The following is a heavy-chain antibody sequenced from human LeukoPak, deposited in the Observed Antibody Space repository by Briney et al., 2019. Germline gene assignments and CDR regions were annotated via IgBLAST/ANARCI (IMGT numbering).Heavy chain of an antibody. J-gene: IGHJ4*02. CDR3: ARPPPSLYDPSSLDY. CDR1: GYTFTGYY. V-gene: IGHV1-2*02. CDR2: INPNSGGT. D-gene: IGHD3-3*01. Sequence: GASVKVSCTASGYTFTGYYMHWLRQAPRQGLEWMGWINPNSGGTNYAQTFQGRVTMTRHTSISTAYMELSRLRSDDTAVYHCARPPPSLYDPSSLDYWVQGTLVTVSS.